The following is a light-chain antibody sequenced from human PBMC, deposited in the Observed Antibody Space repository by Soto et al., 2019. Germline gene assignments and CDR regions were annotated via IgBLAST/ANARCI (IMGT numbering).Light chain of an antibody. CDR2: DVS. J-gene: IGLJ2*01. Sequence: QSALTQPASVSGSPGQSITISCTGTSNDIGDYNYVSWYRQHPGKAPKLMIYDVSNRPSGVSNRFSGSKSGNTASLTISGLQAEDEADYYCSSYTSNSTPVLFGGGTKLTVL. CDR3: SSYTSNSTPVL. CDR1: SNDIGDYNY. V-gene: IGLV2-14*01.